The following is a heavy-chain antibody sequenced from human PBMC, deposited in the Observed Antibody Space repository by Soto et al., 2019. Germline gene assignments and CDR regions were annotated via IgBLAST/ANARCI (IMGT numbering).Heavy chain of an antibody. CDR3: ARERDYYDSSGYPGSAFDI. V-gene: IGHV4-30-2*01. D-gene: IGHD3-22*01. Sequence: PSETLSLTCAVSGGSISSGGYSWSWIRQPPGKGLEWIGYIYHSGSTYYNPSLKSRVTISVDRSKNQFSLKLSSVTAADTAVYYCARERDYYDSSGYPGSAFDIWAQGTMVTVSS. CDR1: GGSISSGGYS. J-gene: IGHJ3*02. CDR2: IYHSGST.